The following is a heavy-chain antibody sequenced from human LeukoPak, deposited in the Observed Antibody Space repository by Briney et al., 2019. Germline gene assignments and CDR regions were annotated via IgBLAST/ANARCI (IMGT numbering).Heavy chain of an antibody. CDR1: GGTFSSYT. CDR3: AREISMTTVPNGAFDY. Sequence: SVKVSCKASGGTFSSYTINWVRQAPGQGLEWMGRIIPILGIANYAQKFQGRVTITADKSTSTAYMELSSLRSEDTAVYYCAREISMTTVPNGAFDYWGQGTLVTVSS. V-gene: IGHV1-69*04. J-gene: IGHJ4*02. D-gene: IGHD4-17*01. CDR2: IIPILGIA.